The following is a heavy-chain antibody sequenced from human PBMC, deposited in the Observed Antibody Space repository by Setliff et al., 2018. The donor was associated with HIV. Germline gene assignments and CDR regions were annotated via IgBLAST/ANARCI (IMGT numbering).Heavy chain of an antibody. CDR3: ARVRLTMIMMVDYFDQ. D-gene: IGHD3-22*01. Sequence: LSLTCSVSGGSISNFYWSWIRQPPGKGLEWVGHIYSTGDTNYNPSLKSRVTLSADTSKNQLSLSLTSVTAADTAVYYCARVRLTMIMMVDYFDQWGQGTRVTVSS. CDR1: GGSISNFY. CDR2: IYSTGDT. J-gene: IGHJ4*02. V-gene: IGHV4-4*07.